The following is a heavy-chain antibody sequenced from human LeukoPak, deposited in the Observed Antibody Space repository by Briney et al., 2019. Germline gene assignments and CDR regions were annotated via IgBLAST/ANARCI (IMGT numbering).Heavy chain of an antibody. J-gene: IGHJ5*02. CDR3: AGGTMVGGVGFRFDP. Sequence: PSETLSLTCAVYGGSFSGYYWSWIRQPPGKGLEWIGEINHSGSTNYNPSLKSRVTISVDTSKNQFSLKLSSVTAADTAVYYCAGGTMVGGVGFRFDPWGQGTLVTVSS. CDR2: INHSGST. V-gene: IGHV4-34*01. D-gene: IGHD3-10*01. CDR1: GGSFSGYY.